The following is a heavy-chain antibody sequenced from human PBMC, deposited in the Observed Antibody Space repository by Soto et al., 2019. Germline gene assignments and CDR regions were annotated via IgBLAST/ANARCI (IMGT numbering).Heavy chain of an antibody. V-gene: IGHV4-31*03. CDR2: IYYSGST. CDR3: ARDLGGYYYDSSGSPPYAFDI. CDR1: GGSISSGGHY. Sequence: QVQLQESGPGLVKPSQTLSLTCTVSGGSISSGGHYWSWIRQRPGKGLEWIGYIYYSGSTYYNPSLKRRVTISVDTSKNQFSLKLSSVTAADTAVYYCARDLGGYYYDSSGSPPYAFDIWGQGTMVTVSS. D-gene: IGHD3-22*01. J-gene: IGHJ3*02.